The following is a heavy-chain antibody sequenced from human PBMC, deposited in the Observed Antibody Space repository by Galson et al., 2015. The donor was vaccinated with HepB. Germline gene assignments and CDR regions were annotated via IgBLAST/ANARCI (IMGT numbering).Heavy chain of an antibody. D-gene: IGHD6-13*01. V-gene: IGHV1-24*01. CDR3: ATSIAAAAQPNYYYYGMDV. CDR2: FDPEDGET. CDR1: GYTLTELS. Sequence: SVTVSCKVSGYTLTELSMHWVRQAPGKGLEWMGGFDPEDGETIYAQKFQGRVTMTEDTSTDTAYMELSSLRSEDTAVYYCATSIAAAAQPNYYYYGMDVWGQGTTVTVSS. J-gene: IGHJ6*02.